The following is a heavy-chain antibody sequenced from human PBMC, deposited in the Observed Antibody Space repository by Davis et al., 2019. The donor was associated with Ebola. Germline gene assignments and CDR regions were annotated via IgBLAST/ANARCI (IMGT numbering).Heavy chain of an antibody. D-gene: IGHD5-18*01. V-gene: IGHV3-23*01. CDR3: AKAGLRSYGYPNDY. J-gene: IGHJ4*02. CDR1: GFTFSSYA. CDR2: ISGSGGST. Sequence: PGGSLRLSCAASGFTFSSYAMSWVRQAPGKGLEWVSAISGSGGSTYYADSVKGRFTISRDNSKNTLYLQMNSLRAEDTAVYYCAKAGLRSYGYPNDYWGQGTLVTVSS.